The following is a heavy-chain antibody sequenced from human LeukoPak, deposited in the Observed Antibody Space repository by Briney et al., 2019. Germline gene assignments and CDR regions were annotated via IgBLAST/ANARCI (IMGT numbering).Heavy chain of an antibody. CDR2: ITFSGGRT. CDR3: AKSRTRNWESAAFHI. CDR1: GFTFSSYA. J-gene: IGHJ3*02. V-gene: IGHV3-23*01. Sequence: GGSLRLSCAASGFTFSSYAMSWVRQAPGKGLEWVSTITFSGGRTYYADSVKGRFTISRDNSKNTLYLQVNSLRAEDTAVYYCAKSRTRNWESAAFHIWGQGTMVTAPS. D-gene: IGHD7-27*01.